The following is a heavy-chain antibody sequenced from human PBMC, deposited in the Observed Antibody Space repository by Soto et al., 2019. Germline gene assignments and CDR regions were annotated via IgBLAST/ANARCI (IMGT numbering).Heavy chain of an antibody. J-gene: IGHJ6*02. CDR1: GYTFTSYD. V-gene: IGHV1-8*01. D-gene: IGHD3-3*01. CDR2: MSPNSGNT. CDR3: ARAKYYDFWSGYYTFGVDYYYGMDV. Sequence: SVKVSCKASGYTFTSYDINWVRQATGQGLEWMGWMSPNSGNTGYAQKFQGRVTMTRNTSISTAYMELSSLRSEDTAVYYCARAKYYDFWSGYYTFGVDYYYGMDVWGQGTTVTVSS.